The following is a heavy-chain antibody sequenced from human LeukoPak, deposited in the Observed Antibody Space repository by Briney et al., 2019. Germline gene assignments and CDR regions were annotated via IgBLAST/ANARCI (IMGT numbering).Heavy chain of an antibody. CDR2: ISYDGTKK. V-gene: IGHV3-30*04. D-gene: IGHD3-22*01. CDR3: ARAQRDYSYDSSGIMGN. J-gene: IGHJ4*02. CDR1: GFTFRSYA. Sequence: GRSLRLSCAAAGFTFRSYAMHWVRQAPGKGLEWVAVISYDGTKKYYADSVKGRFTISRDNSKNTLYLQMNSLRAEHTAVYYCARAQRDYSYDSSGIMGNWGQGTLVTVSS.